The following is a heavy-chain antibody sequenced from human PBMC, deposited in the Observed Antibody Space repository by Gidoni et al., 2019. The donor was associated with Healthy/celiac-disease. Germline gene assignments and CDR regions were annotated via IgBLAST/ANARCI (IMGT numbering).Heavy chain of an antibody. V-gene: IGHV1-69*06. CDR3: ARWGEVRGAVRYYYGMDV. CDR1: GGTFSRYA. D-gene: IGHD3-10*01. Sequence: QVQLVQSGAEVKKPGSSVKVSCQASGGTFSRYAISWVRQAPGQGLEWMGGIIPIFGTANYAQKFQGRVTITADKSTSTAYMELSSLRSEDTAVYYCARWGEVRGAVRYYYGMDVWGQGTTVTVSS. CDR2: IIPIFGTA. J-gene: IGHJ6*02.